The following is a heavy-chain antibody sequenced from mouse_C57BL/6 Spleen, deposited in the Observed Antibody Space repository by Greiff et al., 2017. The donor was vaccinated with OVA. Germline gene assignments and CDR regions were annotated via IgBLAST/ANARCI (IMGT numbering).Heavy chain of an antibody. CDR2: INPYNGGT. CDR3: ARGGIGGYWYFDV. Sequence: VQLQQSGPVLVKPGASVKMSCKASGYTFTDYYMNWVKQSHGKSLEWIGVINPYNGGTSYNQKFKGKATLTVDKSSSTAYMELNSLTSEDSAVYYCARGGIGGYWYFDVWGTGTTVTVSS. V-gene: IGHV1-19*01. J-gene: IGHJ1*03. CDR1: GYTFTDYY.